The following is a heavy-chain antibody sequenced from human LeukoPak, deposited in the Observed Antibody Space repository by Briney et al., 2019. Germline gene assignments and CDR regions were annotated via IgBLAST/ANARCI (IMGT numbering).Heavy chain of an antibody. V-gene: IGHV1-8*02. CDR2: MNPNSGNT. CDR3: ARGGSCSGGSCSYNWFDP. J-gene: IGHJ5*02. D-gene: IGHD2-15*01. CDR1: GYTFTSYD. Sequence: GASVKVSCKASGYTFTSYDINWVRQATGQGLEWMGWMNPNSGNTGYAQKFQGRVTMTRDTSISTAYMELSRLRSDDTAVYYCARGGSCSGGSCSYNWFDPWGQGTLVTVSS.